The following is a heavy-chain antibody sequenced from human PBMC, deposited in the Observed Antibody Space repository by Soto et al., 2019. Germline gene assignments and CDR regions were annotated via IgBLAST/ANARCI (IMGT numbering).Heavy chain of an antibody. Sequence: HVQLQQWGAGLLKPSETLSLTCAVYGGSFSGYYCSWIRQPPGKGLEWMGEINHSGSTNYNPSLKGRVTISADTSKNKFSLKLSSVTAADTAVYYCARGGYVVRGAGYFDLGGGCTLVTVSS. CDR2: INHSGST. D-gene: IGHD3-10*01. CDR3: ARGGYVVRGAGYFDL. V-gene: IGHV4-34*01. J-gene: IGHJ2*01. CDR1: GGSFSGYY.